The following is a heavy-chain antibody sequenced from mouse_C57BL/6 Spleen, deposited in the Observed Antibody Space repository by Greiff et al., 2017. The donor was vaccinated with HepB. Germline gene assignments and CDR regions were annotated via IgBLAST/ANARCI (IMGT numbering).Heavy chain of an antibody. CDR3: ARWRIYYGSSYLDWYFDV. D-gene: IGHD1-1*01. V-gene: IGHV1-18*01. CDR1: GYTFTDYN. J-gene: IGHJ1*03. Sequence: EVQLKESGPELVKPGASVKIPCKASGYTFTDYNMDWVKQSHGKSLEWIGDINPNNGGTIYNQKFKGKATLTVDKSSSTAYMELRSLTSEDTAVYYCARWRIYYGSSYLDWYFDVWGTGTTVTVSS. CDR2: INPNNGGT.